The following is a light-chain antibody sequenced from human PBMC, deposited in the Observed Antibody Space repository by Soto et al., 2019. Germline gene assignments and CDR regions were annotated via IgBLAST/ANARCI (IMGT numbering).Light chain of an antibody. CDR1: QSVSSN. J-gene: IGKJ4*01. CDR2: GAS. Sequence: EIVMTQSPANLSVSPGERATLSCRASQSVSSNLAWYQQKPGQGPRLLIYGASTRATSIPARFSGSGSGTEFTLTINSLQSEDFATYSCQQSHSAPLTFGGGTKVEIK. CDR3: QQSHSAPLT. V-gene: IGKV3-15*01.